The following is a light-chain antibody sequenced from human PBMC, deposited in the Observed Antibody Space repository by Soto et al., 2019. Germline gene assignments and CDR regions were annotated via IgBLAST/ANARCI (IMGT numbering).Light chain of an antibody. CDR2: QDS. J-gene: IGLJ3*02. V-gene: IGLV3-1*01. Sequence: SYELTQAPSVSVSPGQTANITCSGDKLGDKYSCWYQQKPGQSPVLLIYQDSKRPSGIPERFSGSNSGNTATLTISGTQAMDEADYYCQAWDSGTAWVFGGGTKVTVL. CDR3: QAWDSGTAWV. CDR1: KLGDKY.